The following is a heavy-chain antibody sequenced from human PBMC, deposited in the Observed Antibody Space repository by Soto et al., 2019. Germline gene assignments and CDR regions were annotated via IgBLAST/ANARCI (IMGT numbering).Heavy chain of an antibody. CDR1: GFTVNTNY. J-gene: IGHJ4*01. V-gene: IGHV3-53*01. D-gene: IGHD3-16*01. CDR2: MYSGGDI. CDR3: VSRIPRLVFDY. Sequence: TGGSLRLSCLVSGFTVNTNYMYWVRQAPGRGLEWVSAMYSGGDIHYADSVKGRFTISRDTSENTLFLRMDKLRVDDPSVYFCVSRIPRLVFDYWGQGTLVTASS.